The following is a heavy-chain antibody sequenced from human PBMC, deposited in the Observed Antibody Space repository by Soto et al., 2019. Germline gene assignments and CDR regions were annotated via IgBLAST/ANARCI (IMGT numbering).Heavy chain of an antibody. CDR1: GFTFSSYA. Sequence: GGSLRLSCAASGFTFSSYAMSWVRQAPGKGLEWVSAISGSGGSTYYADSVKGRFTISRDNSKNTLYLQMNSLRAEDTAVYYCAKDLTDDILTGSYPRDYWGQGTLVTVSS. J-gene: IGHJ4*02. V-gene: IGHV3-23*01. D-gene: IGHD3-9*01. CDR3: AKDLTDDILTGSYPRDY. CDR2: ISGSGGST.